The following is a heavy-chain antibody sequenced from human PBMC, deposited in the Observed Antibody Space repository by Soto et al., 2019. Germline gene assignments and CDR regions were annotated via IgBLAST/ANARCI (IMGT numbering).Heavy chain of an antibody. J-gene: IGHJ6*03. CDR3: ARTSAAVATGGYPRGYYYMDV. Sequence: QVQLQQWGAGLLKPSETLSLTCGVSGGSLSEFYWSWIRQPPGKGLEWMAEINHTGDTNYNPSLKSRVTISVDTSTNRGCLKMGSVTAADTAVYFCARTSAAVATGGYPRGYYYMDVWGNGTTFTVAS. CDR2: INHTGDT. V-gene: IGHV4-34*01. D-gene: IGHD3-22*01. CDR1: GGSLSEFY.